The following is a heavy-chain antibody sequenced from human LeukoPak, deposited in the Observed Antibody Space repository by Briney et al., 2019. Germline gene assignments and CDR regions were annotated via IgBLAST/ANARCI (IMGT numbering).Heavy chain of an antibody. Sequence: GGSLRLSCAASGFTFGSYGMHWVRQAPGKGLEWVAVIWYDGSNKYYADSVKGRFTISRDNSKNTLYLQMNSLRAEDTAVYYCARDPHCTNGVCFHFDYWGQGTLVTVSS. D-gene: IGHD2-8*01. CDR2: IWYDGSNK. V-gene: IGHV3-33*01. J-gene: IGHJ4*02. CDR3: ARDPHCTNGVCFHFDY. CDR1: GFTFGSYG.